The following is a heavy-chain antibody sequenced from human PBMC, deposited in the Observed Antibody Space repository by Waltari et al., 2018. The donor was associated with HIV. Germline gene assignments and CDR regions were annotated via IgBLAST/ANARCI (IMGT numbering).Heavy chain of an antibody. Sequence: QVQLQESGPGLVKPSQTLSLTCTVSGGSISSGRYYWSWIRQIAGKGLEWIGRIYTSGSTNYNPSLKSRVTISKDMSKNQFSLKLTSVTAADTAVYYCVRDWGYNNGWGAFDIWGQGTMVTFSS. J-gene: IGHJ3*02. CDR2: IYTSGST. D-gene: IGHD6-19*01. CDR1: GGSISSGRYY. V-gene: IGHV4-61*02. CDR3: VRDWGYNNGWGAFDI.